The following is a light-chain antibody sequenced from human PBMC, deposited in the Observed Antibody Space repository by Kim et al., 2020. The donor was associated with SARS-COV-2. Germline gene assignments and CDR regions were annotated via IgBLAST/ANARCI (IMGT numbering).Light chain of an antibody. Sequence: VSPGESAPLSCRASQSVSSNLAWYQQKPGQAPRPLIYGASTRATGISARFSGSGSGTEFTLTISSLQSEDFAVYYCQQYNYWPPYTFGQGTKLEI. CDR1: QSVSSN. J-gene: IGKJ2*01. CDR2: GAS. V-gene: IGKV3-15*01. CDR3: QQYNYWPPYT.